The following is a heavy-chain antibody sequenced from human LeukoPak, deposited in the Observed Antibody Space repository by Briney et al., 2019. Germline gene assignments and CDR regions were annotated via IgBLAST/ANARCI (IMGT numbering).Heavy chain of an antibody. D-gene: IGHD3-22*01. CDR1: GFTFSSHW. CDR3: ARCTTASSGWCNWLDP. V-gene: IGHV3-74*01. J-gene: IGHJ5*02. Sequence: GGSLRLSCAASGFTFSSHWMHWVRQAPGEGLVWVSRINSDGSSTSYADSVKGRFTISRDNSKNILYLQMNSLRAEDTAIYYCARCTTASSGWCNWLDPWGQGTLVTVSS. CDR2: INSDGSST.